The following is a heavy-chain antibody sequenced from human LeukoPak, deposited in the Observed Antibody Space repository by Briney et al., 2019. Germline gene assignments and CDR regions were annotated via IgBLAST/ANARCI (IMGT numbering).Heavy chain of an antibody. CDR1: GGSISSYY. CDR3: ARDYYDSSGYSYYFDY. J-gene: IGHJ4*02. D-gene: IGHD3-22*01. CDR2: IYYSGST. Sequence: SETLSLTCTVSGGSISSYYWSWIRQPPGKGLEWIGYIYYSGSTNYNPSLKSRVTISLDWAKNQFSLRLTSVTAADTAVYYCARDYYDSSGYSYYFDYWGQGTLVTVSS. V-gene: IGHV4-59*08.